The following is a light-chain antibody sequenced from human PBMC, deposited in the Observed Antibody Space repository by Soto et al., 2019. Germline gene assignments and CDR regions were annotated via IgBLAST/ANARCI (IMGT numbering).Light chain of an antibody. CDR2: AAS. CDR3: QQSYTLFT. CDR1: QSISSY. V-gene: IGKV1-39*01. Sequence: DIQMTQSPSSLSASVGDRVTITCRASQSISSYLNWYQQKPGKAPKLLIYAASSLQSGVPSRFSGSGSGTDFTLTISNLQPEDFATYYCQQSYTLFTFGPGTKVDIK. J-gene: IGKJ3*01.